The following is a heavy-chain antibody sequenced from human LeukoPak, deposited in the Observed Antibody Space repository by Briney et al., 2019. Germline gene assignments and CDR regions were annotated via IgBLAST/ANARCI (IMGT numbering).Heavy chain of an antibody. J-gene: IGHJ4*02. CDR2: ISSSSNYI. D-gene: IGHD6-6*01. V-gene: IGHV3-21*01. Sequence: KPGGSLRLSCAASGFTFSSYSMNWARQAPGKGLXXXXSISSSSNYIYYADSVKGRFTISRDNAKNSLYLQMNSLRAEDTAVYYCARGGLDLSSSDYWGQGTLVTVSS. CDR1: GFTFSSYS. CDR3: ARGGLDLSSSDY.